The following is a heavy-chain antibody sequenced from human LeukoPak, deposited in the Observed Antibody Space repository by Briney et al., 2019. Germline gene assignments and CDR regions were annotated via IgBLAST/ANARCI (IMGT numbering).Heavy chain of an antibody. J-gene: IGHJ4*02. CDR1: GFTFRSYT. Sequence: GGSLRLSCAASGFTFRSYTMNWVRQAPGKGLEWVSSISSRSNYIYYADSVKGRFTISRDNAKNALYLQMNSLRAEDTAVYYCARGDAVAESRFDYWGQGTLVTVPS. CDR3: ARGDAVAESRFDY. D-gene: IGHD6-19*01. V-gene: IGHV3-21*01. CDR2: ISSRSNYI.